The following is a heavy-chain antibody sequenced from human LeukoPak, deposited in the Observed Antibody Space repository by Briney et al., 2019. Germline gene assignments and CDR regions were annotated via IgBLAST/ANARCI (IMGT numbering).Heavy chain of an antibody. J-gene: IGHJ4*02. Sequence: PSETLSLTCAVYGGSFSGYYWSWIRQPPGTGLEWIGEINHSGSTNYNPSLKSRVTISVDTSKNQFSLKLSSVTAADTAVYYCARGVTMIVVVITNYFDYWGQGTLVTVSS. D-gene: IGHD3-22*01. V-gene: IGHV4-34*01. CDR1: GGSFSGYY. CDR2: INHSGST. CDR3: ARGVTMIVVVITNYFDY.